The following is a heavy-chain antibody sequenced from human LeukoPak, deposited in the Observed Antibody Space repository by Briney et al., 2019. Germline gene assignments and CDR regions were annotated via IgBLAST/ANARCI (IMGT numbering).Heavy chain of an antibody. V-gene: IGHV3-23*01. Sequence: PGGSLRFSCAASGFTFSSYAMSWVRQAPGKGLEWVSAISGSGGSTNYADSVKGRFTISRDNSKNTLNLQMSSLRAEDTAVYYCAKSIEVYYDILTRQFDYWGQGTLVTVSS. CDR1: GFTFSSYA. CDR3: AKSIEVYYDILTRQFDY. J-gene: IGHJ4*02. CDR2: ISGSGGST. D-gene: IGHD3-9*01.